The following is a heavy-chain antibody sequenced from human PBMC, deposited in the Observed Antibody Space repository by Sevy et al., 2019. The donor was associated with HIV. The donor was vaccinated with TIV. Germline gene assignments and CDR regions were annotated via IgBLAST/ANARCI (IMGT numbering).Heavy chain of an antibody. J-gene: IGHJ6*02. V-gene: IGHV3-30-3*01. D-gene: IGHD4-17*01. Sequence: GGSLRLSCAASGFAFSNYFAMHWVRQAPGKGLEWEALISYDGSDKYYADSVKGRFTISRDNFKNTLYLQMNSLTTEDMAVYYCARPRANYVDHYFFYAMDVWGQGTTVTVSS. CDR1: GFAFSNYFA. CDR2: ISYDGSDK. CDR3: ARPRANYVDHYFFYAMDV.